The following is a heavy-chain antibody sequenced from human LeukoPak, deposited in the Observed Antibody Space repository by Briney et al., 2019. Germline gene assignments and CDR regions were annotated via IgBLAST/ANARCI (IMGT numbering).Heavy chain of an antibody. CDR2: IYYSGST. CDR1: GASISSGDFY. Sequence: SETLSLTCTVSGASISSGDFYWSWIRQPPGKGLEWIGYIYYSGSTNYNPSLKSRVTISVDTSKNQFSLKLTSVTAADTAVYYCARGFGDWGLSWFDPWGQGTLVTVSS. V-gene: IGHV4-61*08. D-gene: IGHD3-10*01. J-gene: IGHJ5*02. CDR3: ARGFGDWGLSWFDP.